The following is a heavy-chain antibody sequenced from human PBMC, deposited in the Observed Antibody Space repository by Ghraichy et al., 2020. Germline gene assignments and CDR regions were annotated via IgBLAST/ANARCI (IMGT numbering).Heavy chain of an antibody. J-gene: IGHJ4*02. CDR1: GFTFSSYG. CDR3: AKAPPGYSSSPGVDY. CDR2: ISYDGSNK. D-gene: IGHD6-6*01. V-gene: IGHV3-30*18. Sequence: GESLNISCAASGFTFSSYGMHWVRQAPGKGLEWVAVISYDGSNKYYADSVKGRFTISRDNSKNTLYLQMNSLRAEDMAVYYCAKAPPGYSSSPGVDYWGQGTLVTVSS.